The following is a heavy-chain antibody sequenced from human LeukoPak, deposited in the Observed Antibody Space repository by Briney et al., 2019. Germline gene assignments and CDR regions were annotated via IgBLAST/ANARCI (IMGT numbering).Heavy chain of an antibody. V-gene: IGHV3-7*01. Sequence: GGSLRLSCAASGFTFSSYWMSWVRQAPGKGLEWVANIKQDGSEKCYVDSVKGRFTISRDNAKNSLYLQMNSLRAEDTAVYYCARPLCGGDCYTLHYWGQGTLVTVSS. CDR1: GFTFSSYW. D-gene: IGHD2-21*02. CDR2: IKQDGSEK. CDR3: ARPLCGGDCYTLHY. J-gene: IGHJ4*02.